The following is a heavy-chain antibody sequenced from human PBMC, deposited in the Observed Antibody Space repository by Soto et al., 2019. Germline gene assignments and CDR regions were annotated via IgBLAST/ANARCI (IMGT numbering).Heavy chain of an antibody. CDR2: ISGSGIST. D-gene: IGHD3-22*01. CDR3: ARDPTYFYDSTGYYEI. CDR1: GFTFRSYA. V-gene: IGHV3-23*01. Sequence: GGSLRLSCAASGFTFRSYAMSWVCHAPGKGLEWVSGISGSGISTHYADSVKGRFTVSRDNSKNTLYLQMNSLRAEDTAVYYCARDPTYFYDSTGYYEIWSQGTLVTVSS. J-gene: IGHJ4*02.